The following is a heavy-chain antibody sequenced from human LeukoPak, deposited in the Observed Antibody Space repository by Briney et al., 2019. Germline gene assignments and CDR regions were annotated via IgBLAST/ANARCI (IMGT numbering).Heavy chain of an antibody. CDR3: ARGRGIAARRQGYYYMDV. Sequence: SETLSLTCAVYGGSFSGYYWSWIRQPPGKGLEWIGEINHSGSTNYNPSLKSRVTISVDTSKNQFSLKLSSVTAADTAVYYCARGRGIAARRQGYYYMDVWGKGTTVTVSS. D-gene: IGHD6-6*01. CDR1: GGSFSGYY. V-gene: IGHV4-34*01. CDR2: INHSGST. J-gene: IGHJ6*03.